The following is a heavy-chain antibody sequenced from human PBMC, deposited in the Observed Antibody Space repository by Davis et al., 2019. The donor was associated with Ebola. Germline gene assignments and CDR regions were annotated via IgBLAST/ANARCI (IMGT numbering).Heavy chain of an antibody. CDR2: INPNSGNT. CDR1: GYTLTDYY. Sequence: ASVKVSCKASGYTLTDYYMHWVRQAPGQGLEWMGRINPNSGNTAYAQKFQGRVTMTRNTSISTAYMELSSLRSEDTAVYYCARGAVAGLYSYYYGMDVWGQGTTVTVSS. V-gene: IGHV1-8*02. D-gene: IGHD6-19*01. J-gene: IGHJ6*02. CDR3: ARGAVAGLYSYYYGMDV.